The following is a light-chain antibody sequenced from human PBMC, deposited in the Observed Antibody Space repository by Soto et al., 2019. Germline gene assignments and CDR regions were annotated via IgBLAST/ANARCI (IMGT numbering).Light chain of an antibody. Sequence: QSVLTQPASVSGSPGQSITISCTGTSRDVGAYDYVSWYQQHPGKAPKLMIYEVSNRPAGVSNRFSGSKSGNTASLTISGLQAEDEADYYCSSYTSISTVVFGGGTKLTVL. CDR2: EVS. J-gene: IGLJ2*01. CDR1: SRDVGAYDY. CDR3: SSYTSISTVV. V-gene: IGLV2-14*03.